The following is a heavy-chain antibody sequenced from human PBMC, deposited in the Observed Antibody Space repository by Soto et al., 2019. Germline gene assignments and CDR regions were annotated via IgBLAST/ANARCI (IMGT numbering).Heavy chain of an antibody. J-gene: IGHJ5*01. Sequence: GASVKGYGKASGYTFSTDVLNWVRQAPGQRLEWIGWINAGNGKTKYSQKFPGRFTITRDTSASTAYMELNYLRSEDTAVYYCAIDEVWFDFWGHGTLVTVSS. CDR1: GYTFSTDV. CDR2: INAGNGKT. V-gene: IGHV1-3*01. CDR3: AIDEVWFDF.